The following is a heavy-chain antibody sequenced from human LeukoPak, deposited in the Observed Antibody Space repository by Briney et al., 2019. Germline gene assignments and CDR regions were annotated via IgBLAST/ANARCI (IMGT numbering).Heavy chain of an antibody. V-gene: IGHV1-2*02. J-gene: IGHJ5*02. Sequence: ASVKVSCKVSGYTFTGYYMHWVRQAPGQGLEWMGWINPNSGGTNYAQKFQGRVTMTSDTSISTAYMELSRLRSDDTAVYYCARAITHCNGGSCYQSNGFDPWGQGTLVTVSS. CDR3: ARAITHCNGGSCYQSNGFDP. CDR1: GYTFTGYY. CDR2: INPNSGGT. D-gene: IGHD2-15*01.